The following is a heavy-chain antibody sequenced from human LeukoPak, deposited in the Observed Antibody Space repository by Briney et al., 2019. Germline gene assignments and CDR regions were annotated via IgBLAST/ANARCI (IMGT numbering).Heavy chain of an antibody. D-gene: IGHD2-8*01. Sequence: PGGSLRLSCAGSGLTFINYWMTWVRQVPGKGLEWVANINRDGSAKSYLPSVRGRFTISKDDVKDSLYLQMDSLRPEDTAIYYCARVEYSGNGNLYWGQGTLVTVS. CDR2: INRDGSAK. V-gene: IGHV3-7*01. CDR1: GLTFINYW. J-gene: IGHJ4*02. CDR3: ARVEYSGNGNLY.